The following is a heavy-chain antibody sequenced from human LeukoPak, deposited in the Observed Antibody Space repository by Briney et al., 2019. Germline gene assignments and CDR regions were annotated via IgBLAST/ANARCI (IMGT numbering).Heavy chain of an antibody. CDR2: IIPILGIA. V-gene: IGHV1-69*04. D-gene: IGHD1-26*01. Sequence: SVKVSCKASGGTFSSYTISWVRQAPGQGLEWMGRIIPILGIANYAQKFQGRVTITADKSTSTAYMELSSLRSEDTAVYYCVRDRSGSYPHDAFDIWGQGTMVTVSS. CDR3: VRDRSGSYPHDAFDI. J-gene: IGHJ3*02. CDR1: GGTFSSYT.